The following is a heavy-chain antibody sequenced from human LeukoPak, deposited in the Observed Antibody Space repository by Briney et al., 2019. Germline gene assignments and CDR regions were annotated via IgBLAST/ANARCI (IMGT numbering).Heavy chain of an antibody. CDR1: GFSLSRHW. D-gene: IGHD4-23*01. CDR2: ISTDGGST. CDR3: ARGNQGNWFEY. V-gene: IGHV3-74*01. Sequence: GGSLRLSCVASGFSLSRHWMHWLRLAPGKGLVWVSRISTDGGSTAYADSVRGRFTISRDNARNTLYLQMTSLRAEDTAVYYGARGNQGNWFEYWGKGALVTVSS. J-gene: IGHJ4*02.